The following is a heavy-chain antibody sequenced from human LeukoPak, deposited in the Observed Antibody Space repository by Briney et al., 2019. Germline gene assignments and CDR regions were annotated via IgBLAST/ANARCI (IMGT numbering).Heavy chain of an antibody. D-gene: IGHD2-15*01. V-gene: IGHV4-34*01. CDR1: GGSFSGYY. J-gene: IGHJ5*02. CDR3: ARVPADCSGGSCYWGWFDP. Sequence: SETLSLTCSVYGGSFSGYYWSWIRQPPGKGLEWIGEINHSGSTNYNPSLKSRVTISVDTSKNQFSLKLGSVTAADTAVYYCARVPADCSGGSCYWGWFDPWGQGTLVTVSS. CDR2: INHSGST.